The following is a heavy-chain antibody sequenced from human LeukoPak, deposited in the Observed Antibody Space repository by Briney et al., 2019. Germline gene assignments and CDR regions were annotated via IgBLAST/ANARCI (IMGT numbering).Heavy chain of an antibody. CDR2: IYTSGST. Sequence: SQTLSLTCTVSGGSISSGSYYWSWIRQPAGKGLEWIGRIYTSGSTNYNPSLKSRVTISVDTSKNQFSLKLSSVTAADTAVYYCARDSPHYYYMDVWGKGTTVTISS. CDR1: GGSISSGSYY. CDR3: ARDSPHYYYMDV. J-gene: IGHJ6*03. V-gene: IGHV4-61*02.